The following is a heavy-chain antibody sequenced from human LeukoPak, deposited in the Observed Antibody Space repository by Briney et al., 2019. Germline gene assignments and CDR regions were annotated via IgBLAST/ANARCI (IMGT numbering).Heavy chain of an antibody. Sequence: GGSLRLSCAASGFTFSNYAMSWFRQAPGKGLDWVSAISADGNTFYADSVKGRFTVSRDNSRNTLYLQMNSLRTEDTAIYYCAKDQNGRRFDPWGQGTLVTVSS. J-gene: IGHJ5*02. CDR3: AKDQNGRRFDP. V-gene: IGHV3-23*01. CDR2: ISADGNT. CDR1: GFTFSNYA.